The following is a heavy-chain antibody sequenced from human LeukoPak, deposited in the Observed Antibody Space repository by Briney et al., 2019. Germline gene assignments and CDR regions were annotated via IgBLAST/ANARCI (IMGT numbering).Heavy chain of an antibody. V-gene: IGHV1-2*02. Sequence: ASVKVSCKASGYTFTGYYMHWVRQAPGQGLEWMGWINPNGGGTNYAQKFQGRVTMTRDTSISTAYMELSRLRSDDTAVYYCARQWYGSGSYTSDYWGQGTLVTVSS. J-gene: IGHJ4*02. D-gene: IGHD3-10*01. CDR2: INPNGGGT. CDR3: ARQWYGSGSYTSDY. CDR1: GYTFTGYY.